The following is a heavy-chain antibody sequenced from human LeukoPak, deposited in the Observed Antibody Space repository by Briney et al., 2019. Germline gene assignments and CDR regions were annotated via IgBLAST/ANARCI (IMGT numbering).Heavy chain of an antibody. CDR1: GFTFSSYW. V-gene: IGHV3-74*01. CDR2: INSDGSST. D-gene: IGHD3-3*01. Sequence: GGSLRLSCAASGFTFSSYWMHWVRQAPGKELVWVSRINSDGSSTSYADSVKGRFTISRDNAKNTLYLQMNSLRAEDTAVYYCAGHFGAWHYFDYWGQGTLVTVSS. CDR3: AGHFGAWHYFDY. J-gene: IGHJ4*02.